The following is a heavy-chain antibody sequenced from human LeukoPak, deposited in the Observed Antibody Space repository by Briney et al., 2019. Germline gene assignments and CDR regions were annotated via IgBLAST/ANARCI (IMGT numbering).Heavy chain of an antibody. V-gene: IGHV4-61*09. J-gene: IGHJ4*02. CDR1: GGSISSGGYY. CDR2: IYTSGST. CDR3: ARMGPEGYFDY. D-gene: IGHD3-16*01. Sequence: SETLSLTCTVSGGSISSGGYYWNWIRQPAGKGLEWIGHIYTSGSTNYNPSLKSRVTISVDTSKNQFSLKLSSVTAADTAVYYCARMGPEGYFDYWGQGTLVTVSS.